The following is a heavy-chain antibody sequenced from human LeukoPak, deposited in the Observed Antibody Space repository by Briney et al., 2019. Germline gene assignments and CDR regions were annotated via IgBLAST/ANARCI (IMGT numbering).Heavy chain of an antibody. Sequence: PSETLSLTCTVSGGSVSSSDYYWGWIRQPPRKGLEWIGSIYYSGSTFYKPSLKSRVTISVDTSKNQFSLKLSSVTAADTAVCYCARSPYYYDSSGYWYYFDYWGQGTLVTVSS. J-gene: IGHJ4*02. D-gene: IGHD3-22*01. CDR3: ARSPYYYDSSGYWYYFDY. V-gene: IGHV4-39*01. CDR2: IYYSGST. CDR1: GGSVSSSDYY.